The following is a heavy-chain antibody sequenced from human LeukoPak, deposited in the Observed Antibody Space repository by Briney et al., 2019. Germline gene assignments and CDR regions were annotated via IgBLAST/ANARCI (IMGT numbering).Heavy chain of an antibody. J-gene: IGHJ6*03. CDR3: ATGYSGYDRIIYNYYMDV. V-gene: IGHV1-69*05. D-gene: IGHD5-12*01. CDR2: IIGVLGAA. CDR1: AGTFLSYA. Sequence: SVKVSCKASAGTFLSYAFNWVRQAPGQGLEWMGGIIGVLGAADYAQRYQGRVTITTDESTSTAYMELNGLTSDDTAVYFCATGYSGYDRIIYNYYMDVWGKGTTVTVSS.